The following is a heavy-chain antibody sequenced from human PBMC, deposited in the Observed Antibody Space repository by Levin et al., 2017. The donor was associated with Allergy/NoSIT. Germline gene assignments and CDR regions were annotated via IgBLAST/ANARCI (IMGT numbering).Heavy chain of an antibody. V-gene: IGHV3-30*18. CDR2: ISYDGSNK. D-gene: IGHD6-13*01. CDR1: GFTFSSYG. Sequence: GWSLRLSCAASGFTFSSYGMHWVRQAPGKGLEWVAVISYDGSNKYYADSVKGRFTISRDNSKNTLYLQMSSLRAEDTAVYYCAKGHRQQLVRPHYIDYWGQGTLVTVSS. J-gene: IGHJ4*02. CDR3: AKGHRQQLVRPHYIDY.